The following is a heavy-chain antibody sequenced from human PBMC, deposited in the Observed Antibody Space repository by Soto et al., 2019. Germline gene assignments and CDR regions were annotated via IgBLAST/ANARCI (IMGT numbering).Heavy chain of an antibody. V-gene: IGHV1-69*13. CDR1: GGTFSSYA. D-gene: IGHD3-22*01. CDR2: IIPIFGTA. J-gene: IGHJ4*02. CDR3: ARARGYYDSSGYHYYYFDY. Sequence: SVKVSCKASGGTFSSYAISWVRQAPGQGLEWMGGIIPIFGTANYAQKFQGRVTITADESTSTAYMELSSLRSEDTAVYYCARARGYYDSSGYHYYYFDYWGQGTLVTVS.